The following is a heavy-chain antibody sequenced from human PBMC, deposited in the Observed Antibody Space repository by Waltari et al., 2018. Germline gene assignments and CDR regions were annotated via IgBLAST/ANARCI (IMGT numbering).Heavy chain of an antibody. V-gene: IGHV3-21*04. D-gene: IGHD3-3*01. J-gene: IGHJ3*02. Sequence: EVQLVESGGGQVKPGGSLRLSCLSSGFPFSTQSMNCGLQAPGQWLEWGSSMDSSSAYRYYADSMKGRFTISRDNAKNSLYLQMNSLRVEDTAVYYCARENSLEAFDIWGQGTMVTVSS. CDR1: GFPFSTQS. CDR3: ARENSLEAFDI. CDR2: MDSSSAYR.